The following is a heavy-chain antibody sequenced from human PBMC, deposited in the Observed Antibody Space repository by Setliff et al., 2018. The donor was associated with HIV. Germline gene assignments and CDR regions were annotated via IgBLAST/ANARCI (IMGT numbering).Heavy chain of an antibody. D-gene: IGHD2-8*01. V-gene: IGHV3-21*01. CDR3: AREIMEGFDY. J-gene: IGHJ4*02. CDR1: GFTFSSYW. CDR2: ISSSSSYT. Sequence: GESLKISCAASGFTFSSYWMSWVRQAPGKGLEWVSSISSSSSYTNYANSVKGRFTISRDNAKNSLYLQMNSLRAEDTAVYYCAREIMEGFDYWGQGTLVTVSS.